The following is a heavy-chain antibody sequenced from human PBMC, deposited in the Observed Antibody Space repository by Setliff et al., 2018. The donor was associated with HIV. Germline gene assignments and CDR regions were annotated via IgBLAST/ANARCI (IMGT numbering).Heavy chain of an antibody. CDR3: ARSMVRGAIFDY. Sequence: LRLSCAASGFTFSIYDMHWVRQPTGKPLEWVSTIGTAGDTYYSGSVKGRFTISRESAKNSVYLQMNSLRAGDTAVYYCARSMVRGAIFDYWGQGALVTVSS. CDR2: IGTAGDT. CDR1: GFTFSIYD. V-gene: IGHV3-13*01. D-gene: IGHD3-10*01. J-gene: IGHJ4*02.